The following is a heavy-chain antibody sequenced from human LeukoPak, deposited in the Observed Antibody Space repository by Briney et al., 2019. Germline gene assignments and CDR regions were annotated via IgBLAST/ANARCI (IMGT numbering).Heavy chain of an antibody. CDR2: IRYDGSNK. V-gene: IGHV3-30*02. CDR1: GFTFSNNG. D-gene: IGHD4/OR15-4a*01. CDR3: AKDSNYILDY. Sequence: GGSLRLSCAASGFTFSNNGMRWVRQAPGKGLEWVAFIRYDGSNKYYADSVKGRFTISRDNSKNTLYLQMNSLRAEDTAVYYCAKDSNYILDYWGQGTLVTVSS. J-gene: IGHJ4*02.